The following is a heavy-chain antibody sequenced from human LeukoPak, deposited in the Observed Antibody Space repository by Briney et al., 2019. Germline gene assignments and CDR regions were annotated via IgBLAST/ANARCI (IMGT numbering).Heavy chain of an antibody. V-gene: IGHV4-59*08. CDR2: IHYSGST. D-gene: IGHD3-22*01. Sequence: PSETLSLTCTVSGDSISGYYWSWIRQPPGKGLDWIAYIHYSGSTNYSPSLRSRVTIQVDTSKTKFSLKLSSVTAADTAVYYCARHTYYSDSSGYSNWFFDLWGRGTLVTVSS. J-gene: IGHJ2*01. CDR1: GDSISGYY. CDR3: ARHTYYSDSSGYSNWFFDL.